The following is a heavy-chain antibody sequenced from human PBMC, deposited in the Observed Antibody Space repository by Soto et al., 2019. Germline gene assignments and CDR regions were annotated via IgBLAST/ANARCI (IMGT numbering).Heavy chain of an antibody. CDR2: IWYDGSNK. D-gene: IGHD3-10*01. V-gene: IGHV3-33*01. CDR3: ARGYIGSGRQMGYYFGY. CDR1: GFTFSSYV. Sequence: PRLSCAASGFTFSSYVMHWVRQAPGKVLEWVAVIWYDGSNKYYADSVKGRFTISRDNSKNTLYLQMNSLRAEDTAVYYCARGYIGSGRQMGYYFGYWGQGNLVTGSS. J-gene: IGHJ4*02.